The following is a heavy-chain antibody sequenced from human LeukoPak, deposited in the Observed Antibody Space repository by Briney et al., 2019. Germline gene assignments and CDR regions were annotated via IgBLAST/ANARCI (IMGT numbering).Heavy chain of an antibody. V-gene: IGHV1-18*01. J-gene: IGHJ4*02. D-gene: IGHD5/OR15-5a*01. CDR1: GYTFTSYD. CDR3: ARDVYGLVPLDY. CDR2: ISAYNGNT. Sequence: ASVKVSCKASGYTFTSYDINWVRQATGQGLEWMGWISAYNGNTNYAQKLQGRVTMTTDTSTSTAYMELRSLRSDDTAVYYCARDVYGLVPLDYWGQGTLVTVSS.